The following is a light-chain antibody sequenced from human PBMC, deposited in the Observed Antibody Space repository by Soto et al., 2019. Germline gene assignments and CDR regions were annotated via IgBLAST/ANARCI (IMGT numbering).Light chain of an antibody. Sequence: EIVLKQSPDTLSVSPGERATLSCRASQSISRTLAWYQHNSGQPPRLLIYDASTRATGFPARFSGSGSGTEFPLTISSLQSEDFAVYYCQQYNNWPLTFGGGTTVEIK. CDR1: QSISRT. V-gene: IGKV3D-15*01. J-gene: IGKJ4*01. CDR2: DAS. CDR3: QQYNNWPLT.